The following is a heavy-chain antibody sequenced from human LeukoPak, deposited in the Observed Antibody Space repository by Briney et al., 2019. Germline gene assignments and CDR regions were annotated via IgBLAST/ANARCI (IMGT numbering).Heavy chain of an antibody. V-gene: IGHV3-48*03. Sequence: GGSLRLSCAASGFTFSSYEMNWVRQAPGKGLEWVSYISSSGSTIYYADSVKGRFTISRDNAKNSLYLQMNSLRGEDTAIYYCATYRQVMLPFEAWGRGTLVTVSS. D-gene: IGHD5-18*01. CDR1: GFTFSSYE. CDR3: ATYRQVMLPFEA. CDR2: ISSSGSTI. J-gene: IGHJ5*02.